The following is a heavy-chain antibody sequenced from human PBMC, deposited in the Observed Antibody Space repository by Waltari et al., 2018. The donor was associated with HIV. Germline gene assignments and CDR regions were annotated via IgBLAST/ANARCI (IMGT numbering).Heavy chain of an antibody. CDR1: GGSISRYY. CDR2: IYESGRT. J-gene: IGHJ4*02. D-gene: IGHD2-15*01. Sequence: QVQLQESGPGLVKPPETLSLTGTVSGGSISRYYWSWIRQPPGKGLEWIWYIYESGRTNYNPSLKSRVTISVYTSKNQFSLKLSSVTAADTAVYYCARDKRDGGNHRAYFDYWGQGSLVTVSS. V-gene: IGHV4-59*01. CDR3: ARDKRDGGNHRAYFDY.